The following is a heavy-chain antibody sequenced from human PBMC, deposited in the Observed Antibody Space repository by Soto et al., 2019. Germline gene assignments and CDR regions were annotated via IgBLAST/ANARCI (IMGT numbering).Heavy chain of an antibody. J-gene: IGHJ4*02. CDR2: IYTRGSP. Sequence: PSETLSLTCSVSGGPITSSFWSWIRQPVGKGLEWIGRIYTRGSPNYNPSLKSRVTMSVDTSTNQFSLKLRSVTPADTAVYYCANSPIMGVEVAGHFDHWGQGILVTVSS. V-gene: IGHV4-4*07. D-gene: IGHD3-16*01. CDR1: GGPITSSF. CDR3: ANSPIMGVEVAGHFDH.